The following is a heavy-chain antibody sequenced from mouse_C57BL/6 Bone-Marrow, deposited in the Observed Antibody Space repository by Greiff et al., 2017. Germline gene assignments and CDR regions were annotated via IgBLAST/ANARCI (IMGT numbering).Heavy chain of an antibody. CDR3: ARLGSSLAY. J-gene: IGHJ3*01. Sequence: VQVVESGAELVRPGTSVKVSCKASGYAFTNYLIEWVKQRPGQGLEWIGVINPGSGGTNYNEKFKGKATLTADKSSSTAYMQLSSLTSEDSAVYFCARLGSSLAYWGQGTLVTVSA. V-gene: IGHV1-54*01. D-gene: IGHD1-1*01. CDR2: INPGSGGT. CDR1: GYAFTNYL.